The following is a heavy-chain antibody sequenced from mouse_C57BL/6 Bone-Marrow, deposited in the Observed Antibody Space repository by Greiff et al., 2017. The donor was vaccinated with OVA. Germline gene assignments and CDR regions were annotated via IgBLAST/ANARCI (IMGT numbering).Heavy chain of an antibody. Sequence: VQLQQPGAELVKPGASVKLSCKASGYTFTSYWMHWVKHRPGQGLEWIGMIHPNSGSTNYNEKFKSKATLTVDKSSSTAYMQLSSLTSEDSAVYYCARSLYSNYVYFDVWGTGTTVTVSS. CDR1: GYTFTSYW. CDR2: IHPNSGST. D-gene: IGHD2-5*01. V-gene: IGHV1-64*01. CDR3: ARSLYSNYVYFDV. J-gene: IGHJ1*03.